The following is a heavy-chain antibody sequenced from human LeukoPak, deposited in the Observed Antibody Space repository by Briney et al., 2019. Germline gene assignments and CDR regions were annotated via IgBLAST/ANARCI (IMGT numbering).Heavy chain of an antibody. Sequence: PSETLSLTCTVSGDSISSYYWSWLRQPPGKGLEWIGCIYYSGSTNYNPSLKSRVTISVDTSKNQFSLKLNSVTAADTAVYYCARDRGSGELSSVYFDYWGQGTLVTVSS. CDR3: ARDRGSGELSSVYFDY. V-gene: IGHV4-59*01. CDR1: GDSISSYY. D-gene: IGHD3-16*02. CDR2: IYYSGST. J-gene: IGHJ4*02.